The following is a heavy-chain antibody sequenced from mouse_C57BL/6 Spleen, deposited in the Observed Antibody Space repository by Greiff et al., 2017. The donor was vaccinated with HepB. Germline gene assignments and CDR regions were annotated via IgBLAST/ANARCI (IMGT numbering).Heavy chain of an antibody. D-gene: IGHD1-1*01. Sequence: VQLQQSGPELVKPGDSVKISCKASGYSFTGYFMNWVMQSHGKSLEWIGRINPYNGDTFYNQKFKGKATLTVDKSSSTAHMELRSLTSEDSAVYYCAREGGYYYGSSPPVWGTGTTVTVSS. CDR3: AREGGYYYGSSPPV. V-gene: IGHV1-20*01. J-gene: IGHJ1*03. CDR1: GYSFTGYF. CDR2: INPYNGDT.